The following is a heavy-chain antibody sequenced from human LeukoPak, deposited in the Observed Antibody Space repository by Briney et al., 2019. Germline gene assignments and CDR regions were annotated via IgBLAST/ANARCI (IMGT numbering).Heavy chain of an antibody. J-gene: IGHJ4*02. CDR3: ARQHCSGGDCYFFD. V-gene: IGHV3-33*08. Sequence: GGSLRLSCAASGFTFSNCWMTWVRQAPGKGLEWVALIWYDGNNKYYADSVKGRFTISRDNSKNTLYLQLNSLRAEDTAVYYCARQHCSGGDCYFFDWGQGTLVTVSS. CDR1: GFTFSNCW. CDR2: IWYDGNNK. D-gene: IGHD2-15*01.